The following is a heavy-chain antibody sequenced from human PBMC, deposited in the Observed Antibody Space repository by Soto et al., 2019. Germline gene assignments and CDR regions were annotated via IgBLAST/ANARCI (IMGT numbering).Heavy chain of an antibody. Sequence: EVQLVESGGGLVQPGGSLRLSCAASGFTFSSYDMHWVRQATGKGLEWVSAIGTAGDTYYPGSVKGRFTISRENAKNSLYLQMNSLRAGDTAVYYCARADGYSSSWYVSRGYYYGMDVWGQGTTVTVSS. J-gene: IGHJ6*02. CDR1: GFTFSSYD. CDR2: IGTAGDT. CDR3: ARADGYSSSWYVSRGYYYGMDV. V-gene: IGHV3-13*01. D-gene: IGHD6-13*01.